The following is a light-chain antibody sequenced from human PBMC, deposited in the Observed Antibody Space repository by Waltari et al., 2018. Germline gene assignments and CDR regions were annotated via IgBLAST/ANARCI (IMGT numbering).Light chain of an antibody. J-gene: IGKJ3*01. V-gene: IGKV1-33*01. CDR1: QDIRNY. Sequence: DIQMTQSPSSLSASIGDRVTITCQASQDIRNYLNWFQQKPGQAPKLLIYDASNLETGVPSRFSGSGSGTDFTFTISSLQPEDIGTYYCQQYDNLLPFTFGPGTKVESK. CDR2: DAS. CDR3: QQYDNLLPFT.